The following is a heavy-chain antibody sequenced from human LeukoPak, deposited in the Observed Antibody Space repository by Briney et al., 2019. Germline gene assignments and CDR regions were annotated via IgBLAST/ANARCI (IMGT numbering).Heavy chain of an antibody. CDR2: INHSGST. V-gene: IGHV4-34*01. J-gene: IGHJ4*02. D-gene: IGHD1-26*01. CDR1: GGSFSGYY. CDR3: ARGGWYSGSYFDY. Sequence: SETLSLTCAVYGGSFSGYYWNWIRQPPGKGLEWIGEINHSGSTNYNPSLKSRVTISVDTSKNQFSLKLSSVTAADTAVYYCARGGWYSGSYFDYWGQGTLVTVSS.